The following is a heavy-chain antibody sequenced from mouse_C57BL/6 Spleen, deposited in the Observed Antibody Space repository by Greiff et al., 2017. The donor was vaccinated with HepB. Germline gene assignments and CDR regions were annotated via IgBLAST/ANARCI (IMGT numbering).Heavy chain of an antibody. V-gene: IGHV14-2*01. CDR2: IDPEDGET. J-gene: IGHJ2*01. CDR1: GFNIKDYY. Sequence: EVKVVESGAELVKPGASVKLSCTASGFNIKDYYMHWVKQRTEQGLEWIGRIDPEDGETKYAPKFQGKATITADTSSNTAYLQLSSLTSEDTAVYYCARFLGNWDYFDYWGQGTTLTVSS. D-gene: IGHD4-1*01. CDR3: ARFLGNWDYFDY.